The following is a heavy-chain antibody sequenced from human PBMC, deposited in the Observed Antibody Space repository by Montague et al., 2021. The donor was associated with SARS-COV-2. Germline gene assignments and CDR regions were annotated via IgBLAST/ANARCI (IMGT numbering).Heavy chain of an antibody. Sequence: SETLSLTCTVSGGSISSRAYYWGWIREPPGKGLEWRGSIYYSGSTYYNPSLKSRVTISVDTYKNQFSLTLNSATASDTAEYYCARYPRNEDWRFEARYFYDCLDDWGQGTTVTVSS. V-gene: IGHV4-39*01. CDR2: IYYSGST. CDR3: ARYPRNEDWRFEARYFYDCLDD. J-gene: IGHJ4*02. D-gene: IGHD2/OR15-2a*01. CDR1: GGSISSRAYY.